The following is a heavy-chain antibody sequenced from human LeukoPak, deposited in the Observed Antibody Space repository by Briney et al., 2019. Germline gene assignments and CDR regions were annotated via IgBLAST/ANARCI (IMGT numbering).Heavy chain of an antibody. D-gene: IGHD3-22*01. V-gene: IGHV3-23*01. Sequence: GGTLRLSCAASGFTFSSYGMSWVRQAPGKGLEWVSTISGTGDRTYYADSVKGRFTISRDNSKNTLYLQMNSLRAEDTAVYYCARAKSYYYDSNGVGAFDIWGQGTMVTVSS. J-gene: IGHJ3*02. CDR2: ISGTGDRT. CDR3: ARAKSYYYDSNGVGAFDI. CDR1: GFTFSSYG.